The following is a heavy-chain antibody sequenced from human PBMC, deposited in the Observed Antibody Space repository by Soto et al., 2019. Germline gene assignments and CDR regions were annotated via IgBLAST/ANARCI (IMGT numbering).Heavy chain of an antibody. J-gene: IGHJ3*01. V-gene: IGHV4-34*01. CDR2: INHSGST. D-gene: IGHD3-22*01. CDR3: ARLAYDANGFNVYGDDAFDL. CDR1: SGSGGSFSGYY. Sequence: DTLSITCXVYSGSGGSFSGYYFIFLRQPPGKFLEWIGEINHSGSTNYNPSLKSRVTISVDTSKNQFSLNLSSVTAADTAVYYCARLAYDANGFNVYGDDAFDLWGQGTMVTVSS.